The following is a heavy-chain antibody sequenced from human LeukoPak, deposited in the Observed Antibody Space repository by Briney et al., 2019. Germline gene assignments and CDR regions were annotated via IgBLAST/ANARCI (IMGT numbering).Heavy chain of an antibody. Sequence: SPTLSLTCAISGDSVSSNSAAWNWIRQSPSRGLEWLGRTYYRSKWYNDYAVSVKSRITINPDTSKNQFSLQLNSVTPEDTAVYYCARGLGSGWPRRYYYYYMDVWGKGTTVTVSS. CDR2: TYYRSKWYN. CDR1: GDSVSSNSAA. CDR3: ARGLGSGWPRRYYYYYMDV. V-gene: IGHV6-1*01. J-gene: IGHJ6*03. D-gene: IGHD6-19*01.